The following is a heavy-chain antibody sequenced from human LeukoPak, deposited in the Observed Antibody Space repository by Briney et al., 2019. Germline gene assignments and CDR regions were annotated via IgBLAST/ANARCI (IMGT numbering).Heavy chain of an antibody. J-gene: IGHJ3*02. D-gene: IGHD3-9*01. CDR1: GGSISSGGYY. CDR3: ARYKLRHFDRLLMGAFDI. V-gene: IGHV4-61*02. CDR2: IYPSVSS. Sequence: SETLSLTCSVSGGSISSGGYYWSWIRQPAGKGLEWIGRIYPSVSSNYNPSLKSRVTISVDTSKNQFSLKLSSVTAADTAVYYCARYKLRHFDRLLMGAFDIWGQGTMVTVSS.